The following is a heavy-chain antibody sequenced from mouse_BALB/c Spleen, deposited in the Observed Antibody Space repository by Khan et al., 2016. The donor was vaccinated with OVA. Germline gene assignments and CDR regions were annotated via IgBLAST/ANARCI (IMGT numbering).Heavy chain of an antibody. Sequence: EVELVESGGGLVKPGGSLKLSCAASGFTFSNYAMSWVRQTPEKRLEWVASISSGGSTYYPDSVKGRFTISRDNARNILYLQMSSLRSEDTAMYYCASYYGKRGYWGQGTTLTVAS. J-gene: IGHJ2*01. V-gene: IGHV5-6-5*01. CDR2: ISSGGST. CDR1: GFTFSNYA. D-gene: IGHD2-1*01. CDR3: ASYYGKRGY.